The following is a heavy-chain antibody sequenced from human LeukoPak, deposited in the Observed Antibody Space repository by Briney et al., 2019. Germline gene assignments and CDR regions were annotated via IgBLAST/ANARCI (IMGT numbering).Heavy chain of an antibody. CDR1: GYTFTSYG. CDR3: ARGYYDSGGYYYYYYGMDV. Sequence: ASVKVSCKASGYTFTSYGISWVRQAPGQGLEWMGWISGYKGNTNYAQKLQGRVTMTTDTSTSTAYMELRSLRSDDTAVYYCARGYYDSGGYYYYYYGMDVWGQGTTVTVSS. CDR2: ISGYKGNT. J-gene: IGHJ6*02. V-gene: IGHV1-18*01. D-gene: IGHD3-22*01.